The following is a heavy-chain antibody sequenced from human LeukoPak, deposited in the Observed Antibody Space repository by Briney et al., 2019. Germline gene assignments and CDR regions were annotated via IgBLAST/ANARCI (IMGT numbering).Heavy chain of an antibody. D-gene: IGHD3-10*01. CDR2: MYYSGST. V-gene: IGHV4-59*01. CDR1: GGSISSYY. J-gene: IGHJ4*02. CDR3: ARGYGSGGYSHFDY. Sequence: SETLSLTCTVSGGSISSYYWSWIRQPPGKGLEWIGYMYYSGSTNYNPSLKSRVTISVDTSKNQFSLKLSSVTAADTAVYYCARGYGSGGYSHFDYWGQGTLVTVSS.